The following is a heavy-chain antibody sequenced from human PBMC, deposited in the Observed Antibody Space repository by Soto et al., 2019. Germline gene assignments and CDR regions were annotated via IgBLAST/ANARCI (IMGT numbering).Heavy chain of an antibody. CDR2: ISGGGSTT. J-gene: IGHJ4*02. CDR3: AKKASSGWYGTFDY. Sequence: VQLLESGGGLVQPGGSLRLSCAASGFTFSNYAMSWVRQAPGKGLECVSAISGGGSTTYYADFVKGRFSISRDNSKNTFYLQMNSLRADDTAVYYCAKKASSGWYGTFDYWGQGTLVTVSS. V-gene: IGHV3-23*01. D-gene: IGHD6-19*01. CDR1: GFTFSNYA.